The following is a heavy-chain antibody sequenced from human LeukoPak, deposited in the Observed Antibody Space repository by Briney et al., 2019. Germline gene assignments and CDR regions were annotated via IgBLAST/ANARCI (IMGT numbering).Heavy chain of an antibody. Sequence: GRSLRLSCAASGFTFSSYAMHWVRQAPGKGLGWVAVISYDGSNKYYADSVKGRFTISRDNSKNTLYLQMNSLRAEDTAVYYCARDRSGYELWFDPWGQGTLVTVSS. CDR2: ISYDGSNK. CDR3: ARDRSGYELWFDP. D-gene: IGHD5-12*01. V-gene: IGHV3-30*04. CDR1: GFTFSSYA. J-gene: IGHJ5*02.